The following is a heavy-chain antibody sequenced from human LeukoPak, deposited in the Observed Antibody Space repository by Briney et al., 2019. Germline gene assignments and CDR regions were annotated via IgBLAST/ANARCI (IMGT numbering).Heavy chain of an antibody. CDR3: ARIDGPTVFTYYMDL. V-gene: IGHV3-48*04. J-gene: IGHJ6*03. CDR2: ISPRSETI. Sequence: GESLRLSCATSGFSFNRRGMNWVRHPPGKGLEWVSYISPRSETIHYAESVKGRFTVSRDDSKDSLYLQMHTLRAEDTAVYYCARIDGPTVFTYYMDLWGKGTTVTVAS. D-gene: IGHD3-16*01. CDR1: GFSFNRRG.